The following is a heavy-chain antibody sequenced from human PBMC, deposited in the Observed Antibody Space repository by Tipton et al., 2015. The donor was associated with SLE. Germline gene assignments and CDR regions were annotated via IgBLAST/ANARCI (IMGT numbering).Heavy chain of an antibody. CDR1: GGSISSSSYY. CDR2: IYNSGST. J-gene: IGHJ4*02. V-gene: IGHV4-39*01. D-gene: IGHD3-22*01. Sequence: TLSLTCTVSGGSISSSSYYWGWIRQPPGKGLEWIGSIYNSGSTYYNASLKSRVTISVDTSKNQFSLKLTSLTAAGTAVYYCARTYYHFDYWGQGTLVTVSS. CDR3: ARTYYHFDY.